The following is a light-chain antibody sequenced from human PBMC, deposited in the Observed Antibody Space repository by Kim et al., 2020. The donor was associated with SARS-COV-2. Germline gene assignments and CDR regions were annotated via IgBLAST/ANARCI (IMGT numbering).Light chain of an antibody. Sequence: PGQRVTISGSGSSSNIGSNYVYWYQQLPGTAPKLLIYRNNQRPSGVPDRFSGSKSGTSASLAISGLRSEDEADYYCAAWDDSLREVFGGGTQLTVL. CDR3: AAWDDSLREV. CDR1: SSNIGSNY. J-gene: IGLJ2*01. CDR2: RNN. V-gene: IGLV1-47*01.